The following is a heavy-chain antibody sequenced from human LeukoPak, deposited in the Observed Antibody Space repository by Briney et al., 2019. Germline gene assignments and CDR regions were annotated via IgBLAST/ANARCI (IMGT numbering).Heavy chain of an antibody. V-gene: IGHV3-48*03. CDR2: ISSSGSTI. CDR3: ARDKLVGATHFDY. D-gene: IGHD1-26*01. CDR1: GFTFRSYE. J-gene: IGHJ4*02. Sequence: GGSLRLSCAASGFTFRSYEMNWVRQAPGKGLEWVSYISSSGSTIYYADSVKGRFTISRDNAKNSLYLQMNSLRAEDTAVYYCARDKLVGATHFDYWGQGTLVTVSS.